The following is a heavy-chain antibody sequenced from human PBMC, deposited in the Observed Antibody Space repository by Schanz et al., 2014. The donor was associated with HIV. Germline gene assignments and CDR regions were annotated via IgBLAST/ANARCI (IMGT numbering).Heavy chain of an antibody. J-gene: IGHJ6*02. CDR1: GFTFNSYG. Sequence: QVQLVESGGGVVQPGRSLRLSCAASGFTFNSYGMHWVRQAPGKGLEGGSVISYDGRNKLYADSVKGRFTISRDNSKNSLYLVIKSLRAEDAAVYYCAKDRNYYESKYRGKGNYYYYYGMDVWGQGTTVTVSS. CDR2: ISYDGRNK. CDR3: AKDRNYYESKYRGKGNYYYYYGMDV. D-gene: IGHD3-22*01. V-gene: IGHV3-30*18.